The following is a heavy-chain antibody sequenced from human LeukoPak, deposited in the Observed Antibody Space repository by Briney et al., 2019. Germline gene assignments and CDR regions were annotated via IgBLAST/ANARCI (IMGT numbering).Heavy chain of an antibody. V-gene: IGHV1-24*01. J-gene: IGHJ6*02. CDR3: ASLYRYYYYGMDV. Sequence: ASVKVSCKVSGHTLTELSMHWVRQAPGKGLEWMGGFDPEDGETIYAQKFQGRVTMAEDTSTDTAYMELSSLRSEDTAVYYCASLYRYYYYGMDVWGQGTTVTVSS. CDR1: GHTLTELS. D-gene: IGHD3-16*02. CDR2: FDPEDGET.